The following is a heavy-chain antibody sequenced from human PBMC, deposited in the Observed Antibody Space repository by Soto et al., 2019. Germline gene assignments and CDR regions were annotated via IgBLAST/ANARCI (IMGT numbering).Heavy chain of an antibody. J-gene: IGHJ3*01. CDR1: GFSFSNYA. CDR3: VRDDRWAFDF. Sequence: EVQLVESGGGLVQPGGSRRVSCAASGFSFSNYAMNWVRQAPGKGLEWVSYISIGSGSIFYADSVKGRFTISRDDAKNSLYKQMNPLRDEDTAVYYCVRDDRWAFDFWGQGTRVTVSS. D-gene: IGHD3-22*01. V-gene: IGHV3-48*02. CDR2: ISIGSGSI.